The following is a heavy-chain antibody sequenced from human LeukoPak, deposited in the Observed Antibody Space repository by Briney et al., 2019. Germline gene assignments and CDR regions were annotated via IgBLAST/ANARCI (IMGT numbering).Heavy chain of an antibody. V-gene: IGHV3-21*01. J-gene: IGHJ4*02. D-gene: IGHD3-10*01. CDR3: ARALRFGGSPEIDY. CDR1: GFTFNTYN. Sequence: PGGSLRLSCAASGFTFNTYNMNWVRQAPGKGLEWVSSISSSSSYIYYADSVKGRFTISRDNAKNTLYLQMNSLRAEDTAVYYCARALRFGGSPEIDYWGQGTLVTVSS. CDR2: ISSSSSYI.